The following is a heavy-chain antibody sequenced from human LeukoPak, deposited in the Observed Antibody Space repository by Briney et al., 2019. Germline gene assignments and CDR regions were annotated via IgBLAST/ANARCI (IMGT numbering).Heavy chain of an antibody. J-gene: IGHJ3*02. D-gene: IGHD4-17*01. Sequence: PGGSLRLSCKGSGYRFTSYWIGWVRQMPGKGLEWMGIIYPGDSDTRYSPSFQGQVTIAADKSITTAYLQWSSLKASDTAMYYCARRGDSGTSTVTTDDAFDIWGQGTMVTVSS. CDR3: ARRGDSGTSTVTTDDAFDI. CDR2: IYPGDSDT. CDR1: GYRFTSYW. V-gene: IGHV5-51*01.